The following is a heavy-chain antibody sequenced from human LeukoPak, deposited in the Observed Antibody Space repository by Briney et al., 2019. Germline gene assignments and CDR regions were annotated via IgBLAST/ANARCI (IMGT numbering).Heavy chain of an antibody. Sequence: GALGKPSCKVSGYTLTALSMNWVRQAPGNGREGRGGFDPEDGETIYAQKFQGRVTMTEDTSTDTAYMELSSLRSEDTAVYYCAPSGATASHYYFYGWGQRTLATVSS. CDR1: GYTLTALS. D-gene: IGHD3-10*01. V-gene: IGHV1-24*01. J-gene: IGHJ4*02. CDR3: APSGATASHYYFYG. CDR2: FDPEDGET.